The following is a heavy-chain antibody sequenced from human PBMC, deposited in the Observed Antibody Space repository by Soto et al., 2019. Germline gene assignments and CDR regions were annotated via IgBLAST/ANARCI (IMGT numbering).Heavy chain of an antibody. CDR1: GFTFSDYY. Sequence: GGSLRLSCAASGFTFSDYYMSWIRQAPGKGLEWVSYISSSGSTIYYADSVKGRFTISRDNAKNSLYLQMNSLRAEDTAVYYCARDLAHGSGSYYNDYYYYYGMDVWGQGTTVTVSS. CDR2: ISSSGSTI. V-gene: IGHV3-11*01. D-gene: IGHD3-10*01. CDR3: ARDLAHGSGSYYNDYYYYYGMDV. J-gene: IGHJ6*02.